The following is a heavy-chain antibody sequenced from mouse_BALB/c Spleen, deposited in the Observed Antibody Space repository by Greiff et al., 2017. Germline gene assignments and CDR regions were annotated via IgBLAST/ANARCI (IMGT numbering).Heavy chain of an antibody. CDR1: GFTFSSYG. V-gene: IGHV5-6*01. Sequence: EVKVVESGGDLVKPGGSLKLSCAASGFTFSSYGMSWVRQTPDKRLEWVATISSGGSYTYYPDSVKGRFTISRDNAKNTLYLQMSSLKSEDTAMYYCAREHYGNPWFAYWGQGTLVTVSA. CDR2: ISSGGSYT. J-gene: IGHJ3*01. CDR3: AREHYGNPWFAY. D-gene: IGHD2-1*01.